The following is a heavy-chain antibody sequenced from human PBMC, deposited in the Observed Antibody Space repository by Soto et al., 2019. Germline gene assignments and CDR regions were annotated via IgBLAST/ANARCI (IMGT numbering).Heavy chain of an antibody. CDR1: GFTFSRYG. D-gene: IGHD3-10*01. Sequence: EVQLLESGGGLVQPGGSLRLSCAASGFTFSRYGMSWVRQAPGKGLEWVSTVSGSGSSTYYADSVKGRFTISRDNSKNTLYLQMNSLGAEDTAIYYCAKVRPRESHGPDDYGGQGRLVTVSS. CDR3: AKVRPRESHGPDDY. CDR2: VSGSGSST. J-gene: IGHJ4*02. V-gene: IGHV3-23*01.